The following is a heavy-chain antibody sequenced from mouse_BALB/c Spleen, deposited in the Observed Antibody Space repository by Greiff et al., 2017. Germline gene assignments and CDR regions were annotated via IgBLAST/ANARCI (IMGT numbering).Heavy chain of an antibody. CDR2: IYPGDGDT. Sequence: QVQLQQSGAELARPGASVKLSCKASGYTFTSYWMQWVKQRPGQGLEWIGAIYPGDGDTRYTQKFKGKATLTADKSSSTAYMQLSSLASEDSAVYYCAPYGPEGFDYWGQGTTLTVSS. V-gene: IGHV1-87*01. D-gene: IGHD1-1*02. CDR3: APYGPEGFDY. CDR1: GYTFTSYW. J-gene: IGHJ2*01.